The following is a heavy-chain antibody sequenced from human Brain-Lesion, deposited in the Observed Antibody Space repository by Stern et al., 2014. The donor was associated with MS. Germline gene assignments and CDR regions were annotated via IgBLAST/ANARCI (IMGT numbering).Heavy chain of an antibody. J-gene: IGHJ5*02. CDR3: AGEEDIRYCSGGSCTGNWFDP. D-gene: IGHD2-15*01. CDR2: IYYSGST. Sequence: QVQLVESGPGLVKPSETLSLTCTVAGGSVSSTSYAWAWIRQPPGKGLEWIGTIYYSGSTYYSPSLKSRLTTSLDPPKNQLSPPLGSVTAADTAVYYCAGEEDIRYCSGGSCTGNWFDPWGQGTLVTVSS. CDR1: GGSVSSTSYA. V-gene: IGHV4-39*01.